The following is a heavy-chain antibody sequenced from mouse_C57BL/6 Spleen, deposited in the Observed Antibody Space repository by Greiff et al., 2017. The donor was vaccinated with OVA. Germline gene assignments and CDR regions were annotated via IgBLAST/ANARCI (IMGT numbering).Heavy chain of an antibody. D-gene: IGHD1-1*01. CDR1: GFSLSTFGMG. Sequence: QVQLKESGPGILQPSQTLSLTCSFSGFSLSTFGMGVGWLRQPSGKGLEWLAHIWWDDDKYYNPSLKSRLTISKETSKIQVFLKIADVDTADTATNSCDRLVGYTVVDGYWGQGTTLSVST. J-gene: IGHJ2*01. V-gene: IGHV8-8*01. CDR2: IWWDDDK. CDR3: DRLVGYTVVDGY.